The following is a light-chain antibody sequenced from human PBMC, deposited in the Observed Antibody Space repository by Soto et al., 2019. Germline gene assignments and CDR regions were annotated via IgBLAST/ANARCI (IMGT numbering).Light chain of an antibody. V-gene: IGKV1-27*01. CDR2: AAS. CDR1: QGISNY. Sequence: DIQMTQSPSSLSASVGDRVTITCRASQGISNYLAWYQQKPGKVPKLLIYAASTLQSGLSSRFSGSGSGTDFTLTIISLQPEDVATYYSQNYNSGAPQTFGQGTRLEIK. CDR3: QNYNSGAPQT. J-gene: IGKJ5*01.